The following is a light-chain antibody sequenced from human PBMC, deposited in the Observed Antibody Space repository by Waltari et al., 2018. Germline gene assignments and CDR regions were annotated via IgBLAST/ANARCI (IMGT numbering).Light chain of an antibody. V-gene: IGLV2-8*01. CDR3: SSYAGSNNFV. J-gene: IGLJ2*01. Sequence: QSALTQPPSASGSPGQSVTISCTGTSSDVGVYNYVSWYQQHPGKAPKLMIYEVSKRPSGVPDRVSGSKYGNTASLTVSGLQAEDEADYYCSSYAGSNNFVFGGGTKLTVL. CDR2: EVS. CDR1: SSDVGVYNY.